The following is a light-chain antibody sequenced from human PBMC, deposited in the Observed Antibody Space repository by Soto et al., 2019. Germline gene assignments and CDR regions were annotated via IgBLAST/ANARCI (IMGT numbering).Light chain of an antibody. J-gene: IGKJ4*01. CDR2: SAS. CDR1: QRLRNNS. CDR3: QQFNNSPLS. Sequence: EIVLTQSPGTLSLSPVERATLSCRASQRLRNNSLAWYQQKPGQTPRLLIHSASSRATGIPDRFSGSGSGTDFTLTISRLEPADFALSYCQQFNNSPLSFGGGTTVEIK. V-gene: IGKV3-20*01.